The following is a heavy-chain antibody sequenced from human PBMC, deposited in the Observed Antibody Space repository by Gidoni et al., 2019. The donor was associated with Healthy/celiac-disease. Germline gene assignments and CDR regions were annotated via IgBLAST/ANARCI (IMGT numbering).Heavy chain of an antibody. V-gene: IGHV4-61*02. CDR2: IYTSGST. CDR1: GCSLSSGSYY. D-gene: IGHD2-21*02. Sequence: QVQLQASGPGLVKPSQTLSLTCTVSGCSLSSGSYYWSWLRQPAGKGLEWIGRIYTSGSTNYNPSLKSRVTISVDTSKNQFSLKLSSVTAADTAVYYCARERVVTAPVIDYWGQGTLVTVSS. J-gene: IGHJ4*02. CDR3: ARERVVTAPVIDY.